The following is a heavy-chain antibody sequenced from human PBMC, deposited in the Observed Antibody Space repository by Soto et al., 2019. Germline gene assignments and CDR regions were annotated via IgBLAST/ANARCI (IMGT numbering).Heavy chain of an antibody. D-gene: IGHD6-13*01. CDR2: IFSNDEK. CDR3: ARMAAAGNGWFDP. J-gene: IGHJ5*02. CDR1: GFSLSNARMG. V-gene: IGHV2-26*01. Sequence: SGPTLVNPTETLTLTCTVSGFSLSNARMGVSWIRQPPGKALEWLAHIFSNDEKSYSTSLKSRLTISKDTSKSQVVLTMTNMDPVDTATYYCARMAAAGNGWFDPWGQGTLVTVSS.